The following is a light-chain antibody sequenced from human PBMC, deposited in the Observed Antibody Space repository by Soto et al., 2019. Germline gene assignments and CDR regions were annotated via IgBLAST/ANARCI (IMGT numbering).Light chain of an antibody. CDR3: QQRNNWPLT. CDR1: QSVISY. V-gene: IGKV3-11*01. Sequence: ETVLTPSPATLSLSPGERATLSCRASQSVISYLAWYQQKPGQAPRLLIYDASNRAPGIPARFSGSGSGTDFTLTISSLEPEDFALYYCQQRNNWPLTFGGGTKVEIK. J-gene: IGKJ4*01. CDR2: DAS.